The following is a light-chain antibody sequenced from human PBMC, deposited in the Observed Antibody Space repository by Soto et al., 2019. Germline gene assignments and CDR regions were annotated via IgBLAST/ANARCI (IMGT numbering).Light chain of an antibody. CDR1: SSSIGAGYE. V-gene: IGLV1-40*01. CDR3: QSYDARLSAYV. CDR2: GNG. J-gene: IGLJ1*01. Sequence: QSVLTQPPSVSGAPGQRVTISCSGTSSSIGAGYEVHWYHQLPGTAPKLVVSGNGNRPSGVPDRVSASKSGSSASLAITGLQAEDEADYYCQSYDARLSAYVFGTGTKVTVL.